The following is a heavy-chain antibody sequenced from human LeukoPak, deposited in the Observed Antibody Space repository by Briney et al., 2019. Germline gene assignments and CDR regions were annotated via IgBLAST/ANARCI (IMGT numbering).Heavy chain of an antibody. CDR1: GFTFSSYG. CDR2: IRYDGSNK. V-gene: IGHV3-30*02. D-gene: IGHD3-22*01. J-gene: IGHJ3*02. CDR3: AKDFGIGYYYDSSDWALDI. Sequence: GGSLRLSCAASGFTFSSYGMHWVRQAPGKGLEWVAFIRYDGSNKYYADSVKGRFTISRDNSKNTLYLQMNSLRAEDTAVYYCAKDFGIGYYYDSSDWALDIWGQGTMVTVSS.